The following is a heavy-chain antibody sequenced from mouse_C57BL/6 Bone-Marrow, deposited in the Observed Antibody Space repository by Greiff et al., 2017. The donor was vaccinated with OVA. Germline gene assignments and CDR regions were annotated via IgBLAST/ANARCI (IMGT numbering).Heavy chain of an antibody. D-gene: IGHD2-5*01. CDR2: IWSGGST. V-gene: IGHV2-2*01. CDR1: GFSLTSYG. J-gene: IGHJ2*01. CDR3: ARGPYSKGDYFDY. Sequence: QVQLQQSGPGLVQPSQSLSISCTVSGFSLTSYGVHWVRQSPGKGLEWLGVIWSGGSTDYYAAFLSRLSISKDNSKNQVFFIMNSLQADDTAIYYCARGPYSKGDYFDYWGKGTTLTVSS.